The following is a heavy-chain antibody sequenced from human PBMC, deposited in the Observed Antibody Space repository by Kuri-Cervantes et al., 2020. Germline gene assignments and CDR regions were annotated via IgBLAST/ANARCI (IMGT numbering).Heavy chain of an antibody. Sequence: GGSLRLSCAASGFTFSSYSMNWVRQAPGKGLEWVSSISSSSSYIYYADSVKGRFTISRDNSKNTLYLQMNSLRAEDTAVYYCANWGDDYGDYFDYWGQGTLVTVSS. J-gene: IGHJ4*02. CDR1: GFTFSSYS. CDR3: ANWGDDYGDYFDY. D-gene: IGHD4-17*01. V-gene: IGHV3-21*01. CDR2: ISSSSSYI.